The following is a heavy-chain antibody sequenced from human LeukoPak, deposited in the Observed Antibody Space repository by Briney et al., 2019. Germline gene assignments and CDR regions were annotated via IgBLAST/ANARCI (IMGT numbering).Heavy chain of an antibody. Sequence: SETLSLTCAVSGDSFSSHYWTWIRQTPGTGLEWIGYISHIGRTNYNPSLKSRVTISIDTSKNQFSLKLRSVTAADTAVYYCARDLVTVTKGFDIWGQGTMVSVSS. J-gene: IGHJ3*02. D-gene: IGHD4-17*01. V-gene: IGHV4-59*11. CDR1: GDSFSSHY. CDR2: ISHIGRT. CDR3: ARDLVTVTKGFDI.